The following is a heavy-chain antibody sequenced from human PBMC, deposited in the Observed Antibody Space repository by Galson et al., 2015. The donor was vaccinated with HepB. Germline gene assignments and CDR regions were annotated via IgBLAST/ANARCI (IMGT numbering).Heavy chain of an antibody. CDR2: IYYSGTT. Sequence: ETLSLTCTVSGGSISSYYWSWIRQPPGKGLEWIGYIYYSGTTNYNPSLKSRVTTSVDTSKNQFSLKLSSVTAADTAVYYCARLVGTGLLGYWGQGTLVTVSS. CDR3: ARLVGTGLLGY. V-gene: IGHV4-59*08. D-gene: IGHD2-21*02. J-gene: IGHJ4*02. CDR1: GGSISSYY.